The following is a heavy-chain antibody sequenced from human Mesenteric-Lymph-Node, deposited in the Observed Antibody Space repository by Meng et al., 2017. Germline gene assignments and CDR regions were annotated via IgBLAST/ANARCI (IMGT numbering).Heavy chain of an antibody. D-gene: IGHD1-26*01. J-gene: IGHJ4*02. CDR3: ARDTRSASQWDYFDS. V-gene: IGHV3-7*01. CDR2: IKQDGSEE. CDR1: GLTFSDYW. Sequence: GESLKISCVASGLTFSDYWMSWVRQVPGKGLEWVANIKQDGSEEHYVDSVRGRFTISRDNAKSSLYLQMNSLRAEDTAVYYCARDTRSASQWDYFDSWGQGTLVTVSS.